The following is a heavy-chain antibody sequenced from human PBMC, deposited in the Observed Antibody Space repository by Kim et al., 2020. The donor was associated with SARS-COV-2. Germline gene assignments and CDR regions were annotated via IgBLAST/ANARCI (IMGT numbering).Heavy chain of an antibody. CDR3: ARGGIQLWLRSFDY. J-gene: IGHJ4*02. D-gene: IGHD5-18*01. V-gene: IGHV1-69*01. Sequence: QKFQGRVTITADESPSTAYMEFSSLRSEDTAVYYCARGGIQLWLRSFDYWGQGTLVTVSS.